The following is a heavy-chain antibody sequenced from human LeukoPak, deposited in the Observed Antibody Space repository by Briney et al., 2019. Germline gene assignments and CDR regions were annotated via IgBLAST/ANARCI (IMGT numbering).Heavy chain of an antibody. V-gene: IGHV4-59*01. CDR1: GGSISSYY. J-gene: IGHJ4*02. CDR2: IYYSGST. D-gene: IGHD6-13*01. Sequence: SETLSLTCTVSGGSISSYYWSWIRQPPGKGPEWIGYIYYSGSTNYNPSLKSRVTISVDTSKSQFSLKLSSVTAADTAVYYCARAPGRGSSWSDYWGQGTLVTVSS. CDR3: ARAPGRGSSWSDY.